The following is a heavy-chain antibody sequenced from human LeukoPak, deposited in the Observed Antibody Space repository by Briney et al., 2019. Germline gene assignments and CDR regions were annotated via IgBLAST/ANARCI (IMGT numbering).Heavy chain of an antibody. D-gene: IGHD1-1*01. J-gene: IGHJ3*02. CDR3: AKSAGAFDI. V-gene: IGHV3-23*01. CDR1: EFPFSNYG. Sequence: GGSLRLSCAASEFPFSNYGMSWVRQAPGKGLEWVSSISTSGGSTYYADSVKGRFTISRDNSKDTLYLQMNSLRAEDTAVYYCAKSAGAFDIWGQGTMVTVSS. CDR2: ISTSGGST.